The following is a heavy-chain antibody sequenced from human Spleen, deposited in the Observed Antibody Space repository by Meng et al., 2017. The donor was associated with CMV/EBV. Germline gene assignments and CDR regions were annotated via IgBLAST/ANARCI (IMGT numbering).Heavy chain of an antibody. CDR3: ARDNIVSHGGYYYYYGMDV. CDR1: GFTFSTYE. J-gene: IGHJ6*02. D-gene: IGHD3-16*02. V-gene: IGHV3-48*03. Sequence: GGSLRLSCAASGFTFSTYEINWVRQAPGKGPDWVSYISSSGYTIYYSDSVKGRFTVSRDNAKNSLYLQMNSLRAEDTAVYYCARDNIVSHGGYYYYYGMDVWGQGTTVTVSS. CDR2: ISSSGYTI.